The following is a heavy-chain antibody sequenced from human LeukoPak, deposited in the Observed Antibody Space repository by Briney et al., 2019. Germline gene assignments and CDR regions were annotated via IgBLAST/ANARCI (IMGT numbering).Heavy chain of an antibody. J-gene: IGHJ6*02. V-gene: IGHV4-34*01. CDR2: INHSGST. Sequence: TSETLSLTCAVCGGSFSGYYWSWIRQPPGKGLEWIGEINHSGSTNYNPSLKSRVTISVDTSKNQFSLKLSSVTAADTAVYYCAKWGRYVGYYYYGMDVWGQGTTVTVSS. CDR1: GGSFSGYY. CDR3: AKWGRYVGYYYYGMDV. D-gene: IGHD4-23*01.